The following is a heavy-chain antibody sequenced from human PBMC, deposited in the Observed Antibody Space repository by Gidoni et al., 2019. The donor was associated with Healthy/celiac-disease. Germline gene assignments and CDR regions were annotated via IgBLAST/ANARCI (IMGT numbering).Heavy chain of an antibody. Sequence: QVQLVESGGGLVKPGGSLRLSCAAPGFTFRAYYMSWIRQAPGKGLEWFSYISSSSSYTNYADSVKGRFTISRDNAKNSLSLQLNSLRAEDTAVYYCASVPAAGDYWGQGTLVTVSS. J-gene: IGHJ4*02. CDR2: ISSSSSYT. D-gene: IGHD2-2*01. CDR3: ASVPAAGDY. CDR1: GFTFRAYY. V-gene: IGHV3-11*06.